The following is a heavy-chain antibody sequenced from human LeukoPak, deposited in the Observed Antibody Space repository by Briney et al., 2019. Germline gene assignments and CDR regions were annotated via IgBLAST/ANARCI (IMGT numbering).Heavy chain of an antibody. Sequence: SETLSLTCTVSGGSISSYYWSWIRQPPGKGLEWIGYIYYSGSTNYNPSLKSRVTISVDTSKNQFSLKLSSVTAADTAVYYWARDGDVSGWSAYWGQGTLVTVSS. V-gene: IGHV4-59*01. J-gene: IGHJ4*02. CDR2: IYYSGST. CDR3: ARDGDVSGWSAY. D-gene: IGHD6-19*01. CDR1: GGSISSYY.